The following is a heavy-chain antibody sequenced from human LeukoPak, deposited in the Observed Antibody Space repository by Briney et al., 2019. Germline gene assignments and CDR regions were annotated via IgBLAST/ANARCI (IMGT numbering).Heavy chain of an antibody. CDR2: IYYSGST. Sequence: SETLSLTCTVSGGSISSYYWSWIRQPPGKGLEWIGYIYYSGSTNYNPSLKSRVTISVDTSKNQFSLKLSSVTAADTAVYYCARREEWLFDCWGQGTLVTVSS. V-gene: IGHV4-59*08. J-gene: IGHJ4*02. D-gene: IGHD6-19*01. CDR1: GGSISSYY. CDR3: ARREEWLFDC.